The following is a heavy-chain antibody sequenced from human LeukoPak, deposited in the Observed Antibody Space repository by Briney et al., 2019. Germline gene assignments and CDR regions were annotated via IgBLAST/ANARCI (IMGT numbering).Heavy chain of an antibody. D-gene: IGHD6-19*01. V-gene: IGHV3-73*01. CDR3: ARDFGGAVAGIVYYYMDV. Sequence: PGGSLRLSCAASGFTFSGSAMHWVRQASGQGLEWVGRIRSKANSYATAYAASVKGRFTISRDDSKNTAYLQMNSLRAEDTAVYYCARDFGGAVAGIVYYYMDVWGKGTTVTVSS. CDR2: IRSKANSYAT. CDR1: GFTFSGSA. J-gene: IGHJ6*03.